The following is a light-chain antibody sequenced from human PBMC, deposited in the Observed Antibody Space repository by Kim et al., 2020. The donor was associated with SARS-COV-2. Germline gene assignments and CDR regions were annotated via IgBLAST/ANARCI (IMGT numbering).Light chain of an antibody. CDR3: NSYVRGDSWV. Sequence: GQSVTISCTGTSSDVGGHSHVSWYQQYPGKVPKLIIYEVSQRPSGVPDRFSGSKSGNTASLTVSGLQAEDEADYYCNSYVRGDSWVFGGGTKLTVL. J-gene: IGLJ3*02. CDR1: SSDVGGHSH. CDR2: EVS. V-gene: IGLV2-8*01.